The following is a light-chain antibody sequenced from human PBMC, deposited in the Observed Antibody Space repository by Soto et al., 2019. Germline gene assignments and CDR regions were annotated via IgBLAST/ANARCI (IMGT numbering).Light chain of an antibody. J-gene: IGKJ1*01. Sequence: DIQMTQSPSTLSASVGDRVTITCRASQSISSWLAWYQQKPGKAPKLLIYDASSLESGVPSRFSGSGSGTEFTLTISSLQPDEFATYDCQQYNSYSWTFGQGTKVDI. CDR3: QQYNSYSWT. V-gene: IGKV1-5*01. CDR2: DAS. CDR1: QSISSW.